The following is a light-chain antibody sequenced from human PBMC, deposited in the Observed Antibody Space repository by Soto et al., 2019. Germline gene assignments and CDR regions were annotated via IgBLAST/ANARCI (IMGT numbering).Light chain of an antibody. CDR3: QQYGSSGT. V-gene: IGKV3-20*01. CDR2: GGS. CDR1: QSVDSIF. Sequence: EIVLTQSPGTLSLSPGERATLSCRASQSVDSIFLAWYQQKPGQAPRLLIYGGSSRATGIPDRFSGSGSGTDFTLTISRLEPEDFAVYYCQQYGSSGTFGQGTKVDIK. J-gene: IGKJ1*01.